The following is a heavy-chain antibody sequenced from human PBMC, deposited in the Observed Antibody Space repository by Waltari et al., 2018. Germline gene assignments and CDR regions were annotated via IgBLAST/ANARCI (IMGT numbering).Heavy chain of an antibody. Sequence: QAPGKGLAWVTGMSWNSGSIGYADSVKGRFTISRDNAKNALYLQMTSLRAEDTALYYCAKEGSIAAAGIGSNWFDTWGQGTLVTVSS. V-gene: IGHV3-9*01. CDR3: AKEGSIAAAGIGSNWFDT. J-gene: IGHJ5*02. CDR2: MSWNSGSI. D-gene: IGHD6-13*01.